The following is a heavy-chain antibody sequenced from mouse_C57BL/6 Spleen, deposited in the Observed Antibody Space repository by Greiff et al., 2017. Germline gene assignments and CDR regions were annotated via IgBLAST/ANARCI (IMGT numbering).Heavy chain of an antibody. J-gene: IGHJ2*01. CDR2: INPYNGGT. CDR1: GFTFTDYY. Sequence: EVQLQQSGPVLVKPGASVKMSCKASGFTFTDYYMNWVKQSHGKSLEWIGVINPYNGGTSYNQKFKGQATLTVDKSSSTAYMELNSLTSEDSAVYYCASSGLTTVVATDYGGQGTTLTVSS. CDR3: ASSGLTTVVATDY. D-gene: IGHD1-1*01. V-gene: IGHV1-19*01.